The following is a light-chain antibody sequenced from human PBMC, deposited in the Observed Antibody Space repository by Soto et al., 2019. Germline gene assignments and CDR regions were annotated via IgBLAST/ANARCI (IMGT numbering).Light chain of an antibody. Sequence: QSALTQPASVSGSPGQSITISCTGTSSDVGAYNYVSWYQHHPGKVPKLLIYEVTNRPSGVSDRFSGSKSGNTASLTISGLQAEDEADYYCNSYTSNNTRVFGGGTKLTVL. CDR1: SSDVGAYNY. CDR3: NSYTSNNTRV. CDR2: EVT. J-gene: IGLJ3*02. V-gene: IGLV2-14*01.